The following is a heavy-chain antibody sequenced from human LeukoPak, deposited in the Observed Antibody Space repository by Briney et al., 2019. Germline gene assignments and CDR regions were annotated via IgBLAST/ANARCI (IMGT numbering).Heavy chain of an antibody. J-gene: IGHJ5*02. CDR3: ARPHSPTSGRYAFDP. CDR2: INSAGTST. D-gene: IGHD3-10*01. Sequence: GGSLRLSCAASGFTFSSYWMHWVRQAPGKGLVWVSRINSAGTSTTYADSVTGRFTISRDNAKSTLYLQMDSLRAEDTAIYYCARPHSPTSGRYAFDPWGQGTLVTVSS. V-gene: IGHV3-74*01. CDR1: GFTFSSYW.